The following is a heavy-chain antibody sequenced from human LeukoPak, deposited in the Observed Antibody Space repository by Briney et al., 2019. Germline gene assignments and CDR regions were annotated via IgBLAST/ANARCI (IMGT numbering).Heavy chain of an antibody. J-gene: IGHJ4*02. CDR2: IKQDGSEK. CDR1: GFTFSSYW. V-gene: IGHV3-7*01. CDR3: ARADSAYYYDSSGYYWWVPTNFDY. Sequence: GESLRLSCAASGFTFSSYWMSWVRQAPGKGLEWVANIKQDGSEKYYVDSVKGRFTISRDNAKNSLYLQMNSLRAEDTAVYYCARADSAYYYDSSGYYWWVPTNFDYWGQGTLVTVSS. D-gene: IGHD3-22*01.